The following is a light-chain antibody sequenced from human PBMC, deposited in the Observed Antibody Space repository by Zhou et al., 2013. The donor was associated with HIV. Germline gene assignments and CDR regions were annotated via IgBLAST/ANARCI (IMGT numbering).Light chain of an antibody. Sequence: DIQMTQSPSTLSASVGDRVTITCRASQSISTWLAWYQQKPGKAPKLLIYGASSLQSGVPSRFSGSGSGTDFTLTISNLQPEDLAIYYCQQSFISPPVFGQGTKVEIK. CDR3: QQSFISPPV. V-gene: IGKV1-39*01. J-gene: IGKJ1*01. CDR2: GAS. CDR1: QSISTW.